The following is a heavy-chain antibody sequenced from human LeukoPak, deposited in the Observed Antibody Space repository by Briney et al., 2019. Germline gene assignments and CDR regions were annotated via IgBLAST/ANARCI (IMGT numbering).Heavy chain of an antibody. D-gene: IGHD6-19*01. CDR3: ANQRIAVAARFDY. Sequence: SETLSLTCAVYGGSFSGYYWSWIRQPPGKGLEWIGEINHSGSTNYNPSLKSRVTISVDTSKNQFSLKLSSVTAADAAVYYCANQRIAVAARFDYWGQGTLVTVSS. CDR2: INHSGST. V-gene: IGHV4-34*01. CDR1: GGSFSGYY. J-gene: IGHJ4*02.